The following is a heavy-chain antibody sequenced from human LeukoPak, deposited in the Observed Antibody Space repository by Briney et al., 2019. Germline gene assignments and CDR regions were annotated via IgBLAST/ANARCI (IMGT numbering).Heavy chain of an antibody. CDR1: GFTFSTYA. D-gene: IGHD2-21*02. CDR3: ASTASYCGFDCYSYLDY. Sequence: GGSLRLSCVASGFTFSTYAMSWVRQAPGMGLEWVSSIRFNGGLSYYADSVKGRFTISRDNSKNTLFLQMDSLRADDTAVYYCASTASYCGFDCYSYLDYWGQGILVSVSS. CDR2: IRFNGGLS. V-gene: IGHV3-23*01. J-gene: IGHJ4*02.